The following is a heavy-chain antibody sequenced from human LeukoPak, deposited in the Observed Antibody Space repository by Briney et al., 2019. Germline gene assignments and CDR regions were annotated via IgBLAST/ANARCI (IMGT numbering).Heavy chain of an antibody. V-gene: IGHV3-53*01. J-gene: IGHJ4*02. CDR3: AREAVTRNYFDY. CDR2: IYSGGST. D-gene: IGHD4-17*01. Sequence: PGGSLRLSCAAPGFTVSSNYMNWVRQAPGKGLELVSVIYSGGSTYYADSVKGRFTISRDNSKNTPYLQMNSLRAEETAVYYCAREAVTRNYFDYWGQGTLVTVSS. CDR1: GFTVSSNY.